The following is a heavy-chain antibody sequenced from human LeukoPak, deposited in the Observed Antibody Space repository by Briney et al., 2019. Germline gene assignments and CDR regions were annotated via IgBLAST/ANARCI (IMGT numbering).Heavy chain of an antibody. D-gene: IGHD1-26*01. Sequence: GGSLRLSCAASGFTFSSYGMHWVRQAPGKGLEWVAFIRYDGSNKYYADSVKGRFAISRDNSKNTLYLQMNSLRAEDTAVYYCARDRKFLSIVGATSYYFDYWGQGTLVTVSS. CDR1: GFTFSSYG. V-gene: IGHV3-30*02. CDR3: ARDRKFLSIVGATSYYFDY. CDR2: IRYDGSNK. J-gene: IGHJ4*02.